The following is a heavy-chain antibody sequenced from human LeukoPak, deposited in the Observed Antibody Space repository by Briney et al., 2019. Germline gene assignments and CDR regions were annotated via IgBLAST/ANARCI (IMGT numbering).Heavy chain of an antibody. V-gene: IGHV1-8*01. CDR2: MNPNSGNT. D-gene: IGHD6-19*01. Sequence: ASVKVSCKASGYTFTSYDINWVRQATGQGLEWTGWMNPNSGNTGYAQKFQGRVTMTRNTSISTAYMELSSLRSEDTAVYYCARCSSGDGYYYYYYGMDVWGQGTTVTVSS. CDR1: GYTFTSYD. CDR3: ARCSSGDGYYYYYYGMDV. J-gene: IGHJ6*02.